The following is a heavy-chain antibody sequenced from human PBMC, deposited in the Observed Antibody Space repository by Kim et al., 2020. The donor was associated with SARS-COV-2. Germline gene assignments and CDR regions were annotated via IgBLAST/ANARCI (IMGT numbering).Heavy chain of an antibody. CDR1: GYSFTSYW. J-gene: IGHJ3*02. Sequence: GESLKISCKGSGYSFTSYWIGWVRQMPGKGLEWMGIIYPGDSDTTYSPSFQGQVTISADKSISTAYLQWSSLKASDTAMYYCARHSWGGHYYYVSSGHDAFDIWGQGTMVTVSS. V-gene: IGHV5-51*01. CDR2: IYPGDSDT. CDR3: ARHSWGGHYYYVSSGHDAFDI. D-gene: IGHD3-22*01.